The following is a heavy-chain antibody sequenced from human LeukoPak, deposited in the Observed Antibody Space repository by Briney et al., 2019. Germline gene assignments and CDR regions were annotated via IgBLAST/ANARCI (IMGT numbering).Heavy chain of an antibody. Sequence: GRSLRLSCAASGFTFDDYAMHWVRQAPGKGLEWVSGISWNSGSIGYADSVKGRFTISRDNAKNSLYLQMNSLRAEDTALYYCAKDIGGYQLLPARWGQGTLVTVSS. CDR3: AKDIGGYQLLPAR. CDR2: ISWNSGSI. D-gene: IGHD2-2*01. CDR1: GFTFDDYA. V-gene: IGHV3-9*01. J-gene: IGHJ4*02.